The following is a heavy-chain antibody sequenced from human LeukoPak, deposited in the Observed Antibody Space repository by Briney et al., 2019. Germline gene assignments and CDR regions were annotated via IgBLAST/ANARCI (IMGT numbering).Heavy chain of an antibody. CDR3: VSELYFSHESGL. V-gene: IGHV3-21*01. CDR2: ITRSSSFI. Sequence: GGSLRLSCADSGFRFCSYSMRWVRQAPGKGPEWVSAITRSSSFIYYADSVNGRFTISRDNAKKSVFLQMNSLRVEDTAIYYCVSELYFSHESGLWGPVTMVTVSS. J-gene: IGHJ3*01. CDR1: GFRFCSYS. D-gene: IGHD6-25*01.